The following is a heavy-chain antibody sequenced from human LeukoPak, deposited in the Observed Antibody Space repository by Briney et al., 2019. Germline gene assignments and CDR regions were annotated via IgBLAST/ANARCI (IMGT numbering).Heavy chain of an antibody. J-gene: IGHJ4*02. D-gene: IGHD2-8*01. Sequence: PGGSLRLSCAASGFTFSSYEMNWVRQAPGKGLEWVSYISSSGTTIYYADSVKDRFTISRDNAKNSLYLQMNSLRAEDTAVYYCAKDPDCTSGICYTFFDYWGQGTLVTVSS. CDR1: GFTFSSYE. CDR3: AKDPDCTSGICYTFFDY. V-gene: IGHV3-48*03. CDR2: ISSSGTTI.